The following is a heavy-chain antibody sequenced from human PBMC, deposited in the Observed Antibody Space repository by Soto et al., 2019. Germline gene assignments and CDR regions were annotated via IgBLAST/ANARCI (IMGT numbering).Heavy chain of an antibody. CDR2: IYYSGST. J-gene: IGHJ3*02. V-gene: IGHV4-39*01. CDR3: ARHPDTDYDFWSGYFVQKNHAFDI. D-gene: IGHD3-3*01. Sequence: SETLSLTCTVSGGSISSSSYYWGWIRQPPGKGLEWIGSIYYSGSTYYNPSLKSRVTISVDTSTSQFSLKLSSVTAADTAVYYCARHPDTDYDFWSGYFVQKNHAFDIWGQRTMVT. CDR1: GGSISSSSYY.